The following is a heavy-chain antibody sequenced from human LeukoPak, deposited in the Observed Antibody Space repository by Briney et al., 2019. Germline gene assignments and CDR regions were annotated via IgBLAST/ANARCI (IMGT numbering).Heavy chain of an antibody. Sequence: KPSETLSLTCTVSGGSISSYYWSWIRQPPGKGLEWIGYIYYSGSTNYNPFLKSRVTISVDTSKNQFSLKLSSVTAADTAVYYCARSIPRSSRLDYWGQGTLVTVSS. J-gene: IGHJ4*02. CDR1: GGSISSYY. CDR3: ARSIPRSSRLDY. D-gene: IGHD6-13*01. V-gene: IGHV4-59*01. CDR2: IYYSGST.